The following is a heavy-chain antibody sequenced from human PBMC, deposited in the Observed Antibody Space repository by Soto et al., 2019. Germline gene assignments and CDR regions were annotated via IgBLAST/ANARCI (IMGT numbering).Heavy chain of an antibody. CDR2: VIPIFGTA. D-gene: IGHD6-6*01. CDR1: GGTFSSYA. J-gene: IGHJ5*02. CDR3: ARDCGIREARPEGWFDP. Sequence: QVQLVQSGAEVKKPGSSVKVSCKASGGTFSSYAISWVRQAPGQGLELMGGVIPIFGTANDAQKFQGRVTIAADESTSTAYMELSSLRSEDTAVYYCARDCGIREARPEGWFDPWCQGTLVTVSS. V-gene: IGHV1-69*01.